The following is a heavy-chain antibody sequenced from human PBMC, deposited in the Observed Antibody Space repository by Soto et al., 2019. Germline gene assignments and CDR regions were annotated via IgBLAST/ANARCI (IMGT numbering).Heavy chain of an antibody. CDR3: ARTQYIVVVTAIDYYYYGIDV. D-gene: IGHD2-21*02. CDR1: GGTFSSYA. CDR2: IIPIFGTA. V-gene: IGHV1-69*01. Sequence: QVQLVQSGAEVKKPGSSVKVSCKASGGTFSSYAISWVRQAPGQGLEWMGGIIPIFGTANYAQKFQGRVTSTADESTRTAYMELRSLTAEDTAVYYCARTQYIVVVTAIDYYYYGIDVWGQGTTVTVSS. J-gene: IGHJ6*02.